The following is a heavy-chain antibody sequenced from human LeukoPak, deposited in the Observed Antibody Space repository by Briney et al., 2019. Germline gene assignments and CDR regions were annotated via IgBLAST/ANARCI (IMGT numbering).Heavy chain of an antibody. D-gene: IGHD2-15*01. J-gene: IGHJ4*02. CDR2: IYHSGST. CDR1: GGSISSGGYS. CDR3: ARVEFPDWWGYFDY. V-gene: IGHV4-30-2*01. Sequence: SETLSLTCAVSGGSISSGGYSWSWIRQPPGKGLEWIGYIYHSGSTYYNPSLKSRVTISVDRSKNQFSLKLSSVTAADTAVYYCARVEFPDWWGYFDYWGQGTLVTVSS.